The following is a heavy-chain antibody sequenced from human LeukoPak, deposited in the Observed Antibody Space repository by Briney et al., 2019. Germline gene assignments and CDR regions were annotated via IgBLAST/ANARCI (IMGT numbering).Heavy chain of an antibody. D-gene: IGHD5-12*01. Sequence: GGSLRLPCAASGFTFSSYGMHWVRQAPGKGLEWVAVIWYDGSNKYYADSVKGRFTISRDNSKNTLYLQMNSLRAEDTAVYYCARLSGYSRFDYWGQGTLVTVSS. CDR2: IWYDGSNK. V-gene: IGHV3-33*01. CDR1: GFTFSSYG. J-gene: IGHJ4*02. CDR3: ARLSGYSRFDY.